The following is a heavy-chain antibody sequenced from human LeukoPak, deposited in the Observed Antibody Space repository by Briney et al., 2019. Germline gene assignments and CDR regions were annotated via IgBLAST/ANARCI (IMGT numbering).Heavy chain of an antibody. Sequence: EASVKVSCKASGYTFTGHYIHWLRQAPGQGLEWMGRINPNSGGTNYAQKFQGRVTMTRDTSINTAYMELSRLRSDDTAVYYCTRLPVIVPAAMRYGYKYGMDVWGQGTTVIVSS. CDR3: TRLPVIVPAAMRYGYKYGMDV. CDR2: INPNSGGT. D-gene: IGHD2-2*01. J-gene: IGHJ6*02. V-gene: IGHV1-2*06. CDR1: GYTFTGHY.